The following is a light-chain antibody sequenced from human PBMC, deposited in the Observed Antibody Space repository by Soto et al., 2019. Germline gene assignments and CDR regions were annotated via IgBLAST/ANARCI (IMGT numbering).Light chain of an antibody. V-gene: IGLV2-14*03. J-gene: IGLJ1*01. CDR3: SSYRSITTSYV. CDR1: SNNIGSYNF. Sequence: QSALTQPASVSRSPGQSITISCTGTSNNIGSYNFVSWYQQHPGKAPKLIIYDVSDRSSGVSIRFSGSKSGNTASLTISGLQPEDEADYYCSSYRSITTSYVFGTGTKVTVL. CDR2: DVS.